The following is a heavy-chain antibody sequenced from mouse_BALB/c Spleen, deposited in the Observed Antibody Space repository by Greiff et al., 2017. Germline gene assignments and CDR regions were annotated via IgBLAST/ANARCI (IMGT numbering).Heavy chain of an antibody. CDR1: GYTFTSYY. J-gene: IGHJ4*01. CDR3: ARGDGNQAMDY. CDR2: IYPGNVNT. D-gene: IGHD1-1*01. V-gene: IGHV1S56*01. Sequence: VQLQQSGPELVKPGASVRISCKASGYTFTSYYIHWVKQRPGQGLEWIGWIYPGNVNTKYNEKFKGKATLTADKSSSTAYMQLSSLTSEDSAVYFCARGDGNQAMDYWGQGTSVTVSS.